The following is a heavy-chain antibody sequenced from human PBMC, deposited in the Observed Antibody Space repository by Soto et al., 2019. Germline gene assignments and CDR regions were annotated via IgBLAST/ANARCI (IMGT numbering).Heavy chain of an antibody. Sequence: QIQLVQSGAEVKKPGASVTISCKSSGPTFTSYHMHWVRQAPGQGLEWMGLINPSGGSTSYAQKFQGSLTLTRDPSTRTVDMDLSRMRSEDTAVYYCARSLENLGQGTLVSVSS. CDR3: ARSLEN. V-gene: IGHV1-46*01. CDR2: INPSGGST. CDR1: GPTFTSYH. D-gene: IGHD1-1*01. J-gene: IGHJ4*02.